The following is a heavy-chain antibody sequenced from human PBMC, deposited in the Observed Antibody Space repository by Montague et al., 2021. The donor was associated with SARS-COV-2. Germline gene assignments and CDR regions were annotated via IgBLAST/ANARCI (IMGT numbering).Heavy chain of an antibody. Sequence: PALVKPTQTLTLTCSFSGFSLTTKGMGVTWIRQPPGKALEWLALIYGNDDKRYRPSLQTKLTIAKDTSKNQVILIMTDMDPADTGTYFCAHFRTHYNLFTGHGPNAVDVWGQGTTVTVSS. CDR3: AHFRTHYNLFTGHGPNAVDV. V-gene: IGHV2-5*01. CDR2: IYGNDDK. J-gene: IGHJ6*02. CDR1: GFSLTTKGMG. D-gene: IGHD5-24*01.